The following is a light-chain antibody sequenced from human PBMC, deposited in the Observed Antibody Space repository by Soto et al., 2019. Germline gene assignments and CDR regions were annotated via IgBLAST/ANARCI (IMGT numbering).Light chain of an antibody. CDR1: QSVDID. J-gene: IGKJ1*01. V-gene: IGKV3D-15*01. CDR3: QQYRGWPRT. Sequence: EIVLTQFPGTLSVSPGERVTPSFRASQSVDIDLAWYQQKPGQAPRLLIYGASTRATDMPGRFRGSGAGAEFTLTISSLQSEDSAVYYCQQYRGWPRTFGQGTKVDIK. CDR2: GAS.